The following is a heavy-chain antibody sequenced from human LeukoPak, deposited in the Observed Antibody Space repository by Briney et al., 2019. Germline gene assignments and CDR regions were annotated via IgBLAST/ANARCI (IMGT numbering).Heavy chain of an antibody. D-gene: IGHD3-3*01. CDR2: INPNSGGT. CDR1: GYTFTGYY. V-gene: IGHV1-2*02. Sequence: ASVKVSCKASGYTFTGYYMHWVRQAPGQGLERMGWINPNSGGTNYAQKFQGRVTMTRDTSISTAYMELSRLRSDDTAVYYCARYSYDFWSGYPPEYGMDVWGQGTTVTVSS. J-gene: IGHJ6*02. CDR3: ARYSYDFWSGYPPEYGMDV.